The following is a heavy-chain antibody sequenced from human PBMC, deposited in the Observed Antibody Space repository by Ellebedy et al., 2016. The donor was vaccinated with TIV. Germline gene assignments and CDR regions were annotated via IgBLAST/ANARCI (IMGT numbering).Heavy chain of an antibody. V-gene: IGHV3-48*01. J-gene: IGHJ4*02. D-gene: IGHD4-17*01. CDR3: ARQFVDYGDRYFDY. CDR1: GSTLGGYW. Sequence: PGGSLRLSCEVSGSTLGGYWMHWVRQAPGTGLEWVSYISTSSTTIYYADSVKGRFTISRDDAKNSLYLQMNSLRAEDTAVYYCARQFVDYGDRYFDYWGQGTLVTVSS. CDR2: ISTSSTTI.